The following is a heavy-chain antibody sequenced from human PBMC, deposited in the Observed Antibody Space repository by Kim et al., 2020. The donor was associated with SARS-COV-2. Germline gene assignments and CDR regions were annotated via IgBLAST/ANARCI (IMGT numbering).Heavy chain of an antibody. CDR1: GGSFNEYY. V-gene: IGHV4-34*01. CDR3: ARGYGASRRYY. Sequence: SETLSLTCAVYGGSFNEYYWTWIRQPPGKGLEWIGEINHSGSTNYNPSLKSRVSISVDTTKNQFSLALTSVTAADTAVYYCARGYGASRRYYWGQGTLVT. D-gene: IGHD3-10*01. CDR2: INHSGST. J-gene: IGHJ4*02.